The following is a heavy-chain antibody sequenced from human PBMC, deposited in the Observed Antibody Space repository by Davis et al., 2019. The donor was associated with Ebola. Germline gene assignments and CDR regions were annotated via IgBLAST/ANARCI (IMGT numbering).Heavy chain of an antibody. CDR1: GGSFSGYY. CDR2: INHSGST. CDR3: ARARRGIVGATRFDY. V-gene: IGHV4-34*01. J-gene: IGHJ4*02. D-gene: IGHD1-26*01. Sequence: PSETLSLTCAVYGGSFSGYYWSWIRQPPGKGLEWIGEINHSGSTNYNPSLKSRVTISVDTSKNQFSLKLSSVTAADTAVYYCARARRGIVGATRFDYWGQGTLVTVSS.